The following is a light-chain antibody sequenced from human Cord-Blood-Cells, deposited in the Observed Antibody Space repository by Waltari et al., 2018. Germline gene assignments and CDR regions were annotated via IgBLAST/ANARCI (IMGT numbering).Light chain of an antibody. Sequence: QSALTQPASVSGSPGQSITISCTGTSSDVGGYNYVPWYHQHPGKAPKLMIYDVSKRPSGVSNRFSGSKSGNTASLTISGLQAEDEADYYCSSYTSSSTLVFGGGTKLTVL. CDR3: SSYTSSSTLV. V-gene: IGLV2-14*01. CDR1: SSDVGGYNY. CDR2: DVS. J-gene: IGLJ3*02.